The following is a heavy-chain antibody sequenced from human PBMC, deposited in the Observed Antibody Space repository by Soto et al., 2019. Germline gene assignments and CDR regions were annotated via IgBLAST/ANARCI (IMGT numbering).Heavy chain of an antibody. J-gene: IGHJ4*02. D-gene: IGHD2-8*01. CDR1: GYSFASFW. CDR3: ASLRDCSNGVCYRFDY. CDR2: IYPGDSDT. V-gene: IGHV5-51*01. Sequence: GESLKISCNGSGYSFASFWIGWVRQMPGKGLEWMWIIYPGDSDTRYSPSFQGQVTISADKSISTAYLQWSGLKAADTAMYFCASLRDCSNGVCYRFDYWGQGTLVIVSS.